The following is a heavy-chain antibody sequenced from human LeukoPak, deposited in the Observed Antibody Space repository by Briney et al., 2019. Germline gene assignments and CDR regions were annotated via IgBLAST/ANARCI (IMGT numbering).Heavy chain of an antibody. J-gene: IGHJ3*02. CDR1: GFTFSSYG. Sequence: PGGSLRLSCAASGFTFSSYGMHWIRQAPGKGLEWVAFIRYDGSSEYYADSVKGRFTISRDNSKNTLYLQMNSLRAEDTAVYYCAKDGSAAPPAFDIWGQGTMVSVSS. CDR2: IRYDGSSE. D-gene: IGHD2-15*01. CDR3: AKDGSAAPPAFDI. V-gene: IGHV3-30*02.